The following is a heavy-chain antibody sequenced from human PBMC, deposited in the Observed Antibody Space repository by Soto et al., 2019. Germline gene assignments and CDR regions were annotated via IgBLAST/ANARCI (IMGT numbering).Heavy chain of an antibody. CDR1: GGSISSYY. V-gene: IGHV4-59*12. D-gene: IGHD3-3*01. CDR3: AREVGITIFGVVINNWFDP. J-gene: IGHJ5*02. Sequence: PSETLSLTCTVSGGSISSYYWSWIRQPPGKGLEWIGYIYYSGSTNYNPSLKSRVTISVDTSKNQFSLKLSSVTAADTAVYYCAREVGITIFGVVINNWFDPWGQGTLVTVSS. CDR2: IYYSGST.